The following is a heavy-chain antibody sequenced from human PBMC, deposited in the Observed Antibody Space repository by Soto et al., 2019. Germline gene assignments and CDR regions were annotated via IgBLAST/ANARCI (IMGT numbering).Heavy chain of an antibody. CDR3: ARPLIGNTVDL. Sequence: QAQLLQSGAEVKKPGASVKVSCKASGYTFINYFIHWVRQAPGQRLEWIGIVDPSRGSADYAQKFQGRVTMTTDVSTRTVFMDLSSLTSEDTAVYYCARPLIGNTVDLWGQGTTVIDSS. CDR2: VDPSRGSA. J-gene: IGHJ3*01. D-gene: IGHD1-7*01. CDR1: GYTFINYF. V-gene: IGHV1-46*01.